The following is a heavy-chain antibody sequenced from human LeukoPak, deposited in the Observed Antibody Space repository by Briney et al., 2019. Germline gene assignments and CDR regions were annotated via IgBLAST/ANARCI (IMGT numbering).Heavy chain of an antibody. CDR2: IIPIFGTA. CDR1: GGTFSSYA. J-gene: IGHJ4*02. Sequence: SVKVSCKTSGGTFSSYAISWVLQAPGQGLEWMGRIIPIFGTANYVQKFQGRVTITTDESTSTAYMELSSLRSEDTAVYCCARDLNDYGDYSFDYWGQGTLVTVSS. D-gene: IGHD4-17*01. V-gene: IGHV1-69*05. CDR3: ARDLNDYGDYSFDY.